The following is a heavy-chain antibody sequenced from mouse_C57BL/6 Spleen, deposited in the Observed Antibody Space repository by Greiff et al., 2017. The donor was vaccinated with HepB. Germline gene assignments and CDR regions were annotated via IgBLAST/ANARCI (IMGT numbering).Heavy chain of an antibody. CDR3: VSMRVAY. CDR1: GSTFPRYW. V-gene: IGHV1-64*01. J-gene: IGHJ3*01. Sequence: QGQLPQPGAELVKPGGSVKFSFKASGSTFPRYWRHWGKPRPGQGLEWIGMIHPNNGRTNYNEKFKSKATLTVDKSSSTAYMQLSSLTSEDSAVYYCVSMRVAYWGQGTLVTVSA. CDR2: IHPNNGRT.